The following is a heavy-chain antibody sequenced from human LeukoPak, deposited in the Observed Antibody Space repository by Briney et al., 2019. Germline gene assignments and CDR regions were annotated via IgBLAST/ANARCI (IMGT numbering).Heavy chain of an antibody. V-gene: IGHV3-30-3*01. CDR2: ISYDGSNK. CDR1: GFTFSSYA. CDR3: ARVLLMGYYDSSGELDY. Sequence: GRSLRLSCAASGFTFSSYAMHWVRQAPGKGLEWVAVISYDGSNKYYADSVKGRFTISRDNSKNTLYLQMNSLRAEDTAVYYCARVLLMGYYDSSGELDYWGQGTLVTVSS. D-gene: IGHD3-22*01. J-gene: IGHJ4*02.